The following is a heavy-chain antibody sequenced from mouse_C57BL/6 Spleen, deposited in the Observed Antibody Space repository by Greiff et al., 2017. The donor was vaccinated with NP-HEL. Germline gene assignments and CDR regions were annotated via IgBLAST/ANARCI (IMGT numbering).Heavy chain of an antibody. CDR2: ISSGGSYT. V-gene: IGHV5-6*01. J-gene: IGHJ1*03. D-gene: IGHD1-1*01. Sequence: EVHLVESGGDLVKPGGSLKLSCAASGFTFSSYGMSWVRQTPDKRLEWVATISSGGSYTYYPDSVKGRFTISRDNAKNTLYLQMSSLKSEDTAMYYCARPDYYGSRDWYFDVWGTGTTVTVSS. CDR1: GFTFSSYG. CDR3: ARPDYYGSRDWYFDV.